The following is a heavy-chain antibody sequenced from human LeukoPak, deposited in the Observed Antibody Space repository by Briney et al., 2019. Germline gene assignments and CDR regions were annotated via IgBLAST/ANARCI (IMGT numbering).Heavy chain of an antibody. CDR1: GGSFSGYY. Sequence: SETLSLTCAVYGGSFSGYYWSWIRQPPGKGLEWMGEINDSESTNYNPSLKSRVTISVDTSKNQFSLKLSSVTAADTAMYYCARETAAAGSFIAINDYWGQGTLVTVSS. J-gene: IGHJ4*02. D-gene: IGHD6-13*01. CDR3: ARETAAAGSFIAINDY. CDR2: INDSEST. V-gene: IGHV4-34*01.